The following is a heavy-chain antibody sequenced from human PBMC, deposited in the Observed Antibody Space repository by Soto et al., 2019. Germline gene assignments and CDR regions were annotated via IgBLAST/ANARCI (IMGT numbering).Heavy chain of an antibody. J-gene: IGHJ5*02. CDR1: GGSISSSNW. CDR3: QRNWFDP. Sequence: QVQLQESGPGLVKPSGTLSLTCAVSGGSISSSNWWSWVRQPPGKGLEWIGEIYHSGSTNYNPSLKSRLTRSVDKSKNSFSRKLSSVTAADPAVYYCQRNWFDPWGQGTLVTVSS. V-gene: IGHV4-4*02. CDR2: IYHSGST.